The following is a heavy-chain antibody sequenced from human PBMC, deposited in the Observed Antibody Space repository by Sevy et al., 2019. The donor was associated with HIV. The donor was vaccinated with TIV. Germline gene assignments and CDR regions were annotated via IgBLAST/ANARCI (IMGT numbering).Heavy chain of an antibody. J-gene: IGHJ6*02. CDR2: ISSSSSTI. D-gene: IGHD5-18*01. CDR3: ASLLQLCSTGYYYGMDV. CDR1: GFTFSSYS. Sequence: GGSLRLSCAASGFTFSSYSMNWVRQAPGKGLEWVSYISSSSSTIYYADSVKGRFTISRDNAKNSLYLQMNSLRAEDTAVYYCASLLQLCSTGYYYGMDVWGQGTTVTVSS. V-gene: IGHV3-48*01.